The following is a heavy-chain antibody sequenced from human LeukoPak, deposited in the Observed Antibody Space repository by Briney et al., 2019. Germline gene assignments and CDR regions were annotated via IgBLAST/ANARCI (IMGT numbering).Heavy chain of an antibody. CDR2: INSDGRST. D-gene: IGHD2-15*01. Sequence: GGSLRLSCAASGFTFSNHWMHWVRQAPGKGLVWVSRINSDGRSTNYADSVKGRFTISRDNDKNTLYLQMNSLRAEDTAVYYCARRGAATGAFDIWGQGTMVTVSS. V-gene: IGHV3-74*01. CDR3: ARRGAATGAFDI. J-gene: IGHJ3*02. CDR1: GFTFSNHW.